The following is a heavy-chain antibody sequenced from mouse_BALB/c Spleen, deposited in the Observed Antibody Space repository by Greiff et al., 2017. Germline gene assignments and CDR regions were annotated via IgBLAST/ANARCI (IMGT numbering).Heavy chain of an antibody. D-gene: IGHD2-2*01. CDR1: GFSLTSYG. CDR2: IWAGGST. V-gene: IGHV2-9*02. CDR3: ARDPYGYDGHAMDY. J-gene: IGHJ4*01. Sequence: VQGVESGPGLVAPSQSLSITCTVSGFSLTSYGVHWVRQPPGKGLEWLGVIWAGGSTNYNSALMSRLSISKDNSKSQVFLKMNSLQTDDTAMYYCARDPYGYDGHAMDYWGQGTSVTVSS.